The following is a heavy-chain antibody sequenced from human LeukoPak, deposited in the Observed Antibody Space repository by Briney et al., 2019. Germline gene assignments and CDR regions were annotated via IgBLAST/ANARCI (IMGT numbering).Heavy chain of an antibody. Sequence: SETLSLTCTVSGGSISSSSYYWGWIRQPPGKGLEWIGNIYYSGSTFYNPSLKSRVTISIDTYKNQFSLKLSSVTAADTAVYYCAREQQLAYFDYWGQGTLVTVSS. CDR3: AREQQLAYFDY. D-gene: IGHD6-13*01. CDR1: GGSISSSSYY. CDR2: IYYSGST. J-gene: IGHJ4*02. V-gene: IGHV4-39*07.